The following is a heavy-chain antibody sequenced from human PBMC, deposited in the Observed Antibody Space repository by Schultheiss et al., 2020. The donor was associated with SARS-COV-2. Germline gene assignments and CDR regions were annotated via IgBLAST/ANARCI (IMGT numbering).Heavy chain of an antibody. CDR3: ARLGTYYYDSSGYNPIDY. Sequence: SQTLSLTCTVSGDSISSYYWSWIRQPPGKGLEWIGYIYYSGSTYYNPSLKSRVTISVDTSKNQFSLKLSSVTAADTAVYYCARLGTYYYDSSGYNPIDYWGQGTLVTVSS. D-gene: IGHD3-22*01. V-gene: IGHV4-59*08. CDR1: GDSISSYY. CDR2: IYYSGST. J-gene: IGHJ4*02.